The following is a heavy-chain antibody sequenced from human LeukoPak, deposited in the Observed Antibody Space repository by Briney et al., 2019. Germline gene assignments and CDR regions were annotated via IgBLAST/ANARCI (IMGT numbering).Heavy chain of an antibody. CDR2: INHSGST. CDR3: ARVSYYDSSGNRGAFDY. Sequence: SETLSLTCAVYGGSFIGYYWSWIRQPPGKGLEWIGEINHSGSTNYNPSLKSRVTISVDTSKNQFSLKLSSVTAADTAVYYCARVSYYDSSGNRGAFDYWGQGTLVTVSS. V-gene: IGHV4-34*01. J-gene: IGHJ4*02. CDR1: GGSFIGYY. D-gene: IGHD3-22*01.